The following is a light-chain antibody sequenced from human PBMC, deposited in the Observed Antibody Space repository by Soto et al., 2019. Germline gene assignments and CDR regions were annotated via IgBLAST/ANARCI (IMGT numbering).Light chain of an antibody. Sequence: DIQMTQSPSTLSASVGDRVTITCRASQSISSWLAWYQQKPGKAPKLLIYDASSLESGVPSRFNGSGSDTEFTLTINNLQPDDFATYHCQQYNRYSLTFGGGTKVDIK. CDR2: DAS. V-gene: IGKV1-5*01. J-gene: IGKJ4*01. CDR1: QSISSW. CDR3: QQYNRYSLT.